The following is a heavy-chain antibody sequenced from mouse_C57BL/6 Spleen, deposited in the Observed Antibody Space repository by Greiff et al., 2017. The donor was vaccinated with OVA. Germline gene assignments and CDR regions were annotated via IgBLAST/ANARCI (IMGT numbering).Heavy chain of an antibody. Sequence: EVNVVESGGGLVKPGGSLKLSCAASGFTFSDYGMHWVRQAPEKGLEWVAYISSGSSTIYYADTVKGRFTISRDNAKNTLFLQMTSLRSEDTAMYYCAREDYYAMDYWGQGTSVTVSS. CDR3: AREDYYAMDY. CDR1: GFTFSDYG. V-gene: IGHV5-17*01. J-gene: IGHJ4*01. CDR2: ISSGSSTI.